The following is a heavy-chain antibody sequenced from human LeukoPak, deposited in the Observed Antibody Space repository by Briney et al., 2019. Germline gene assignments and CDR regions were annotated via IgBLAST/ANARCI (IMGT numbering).Heavy chain of an antibody. CDR3: ARRTYYYDSSGLGYNWFDP. CDR1: GYSFTSYW. CDR2: IYPGDSDT. V-gene: IGHV5-51*01. J-gene: IGHJ5*02. D-gene: IGHD3-22*01. Sequence: GESLKISCKGSGYSFTSYWIGWVRQMPGKGLEWMGIIYPGDSDTRYSPSFQGQVTISADKSISTAYLQWSSVKASDTAMYYCARRTYYYDSSGLGYNWFDPWGQGTLVTVSS.